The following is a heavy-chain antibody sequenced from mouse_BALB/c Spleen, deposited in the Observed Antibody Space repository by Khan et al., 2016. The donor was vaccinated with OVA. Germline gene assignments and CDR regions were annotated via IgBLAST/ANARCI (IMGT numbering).Heavy chain of an antibody. J-gene: IGHJ2*01. Sequence: QVQLKESGAELAKPGASVKISCKASGYTFINYWILWVKQRPGQGLEWIGYINTSSGYTEYNQNFKDKATLTADKSSSTAYMQLSSLTSEDSAVYYCARRGLRWNFDYWGQGTTLTVSS. CDR1: GYTFINYW. V-gene: IGHV1-7*01. CDR2: INTSSGYT. D-gene: IGHD1-1*01. CDR3: ARRGLRWNFDY.